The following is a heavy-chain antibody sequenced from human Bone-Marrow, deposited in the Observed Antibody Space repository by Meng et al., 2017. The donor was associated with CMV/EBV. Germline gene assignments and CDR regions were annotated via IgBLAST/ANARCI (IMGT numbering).Heavy chain of an antibody. J-gene: IGHJ6*02. V-gene: IGHV3-21*01. CDR2: ISSSSTYT. D-gene: IGHD3-16*01. Sequence: GGSLRLSCDASGFTFRTYSMNWVRQAPGKGLEWVSSISSSSTYTHYADSVKGRITISRDNAKNSLYLQMNSLRAEDTAVYYCARVQGVHVCGQGTTVAVSS. CDR1: GFTFRTYS. CDR3: ARVQGVHV.